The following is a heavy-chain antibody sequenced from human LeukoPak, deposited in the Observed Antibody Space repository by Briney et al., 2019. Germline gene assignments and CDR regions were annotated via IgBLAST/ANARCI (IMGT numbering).Heavy chain of an antibody. CDR3: ARGIRFLSDFDY. CDR1: GFTFSSYW. Sequence: GGSLRLSCAASGFTFSSYWMNWARQAPGKGLEWVASINHNGNVNYYVDSVKGRFTISRDNAKNSLYLQMNSLRAEDTAVYYCARGIRFLSDFDYWGQGTLVTVSS. V-gene: IGHV3-7*01. D-gene: IGHD3-3*01. J-gene: IGHJ4*02. CDR2: INHNGNVN.